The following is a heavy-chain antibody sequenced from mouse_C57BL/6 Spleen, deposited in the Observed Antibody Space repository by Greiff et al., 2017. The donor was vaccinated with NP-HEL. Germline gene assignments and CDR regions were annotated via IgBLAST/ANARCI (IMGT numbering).Heavy chain of an antibody. CDR3: ARGDWAWFAY. J-gene: IGHJ3*01. D-gene: IGHD4-1*01. CDR1: GYTFTSYW. CDR2: IDPSDSYT. Sequence: QVRLQQPGAELVMPGASVKLSCKASGYTFTSYWMHWVKQRPGQGLEWIGEIDPSDSYTNYNQKFKGKSTLTVDKSSSTAYMQLSSLTSEDSAVYYCARGDWAWFAYWGQGTLVTVSA. V-gene: IGHV1-69*01.